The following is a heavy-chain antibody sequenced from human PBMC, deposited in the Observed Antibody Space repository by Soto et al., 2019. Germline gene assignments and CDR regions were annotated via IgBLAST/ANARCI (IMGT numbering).Heavy chain of an antibody. D-gene: IGHD3-16*01. CDR2: ISPYTGNT. CDR1: GYIFVNYG. Sequence: QVQLVQSGDEVKKPGASVKVSCKASGYIFVNYGIAWVRQAPGQGLEWMGWISPYTGNTHSASKVQGRLTMTTDTATSTAYMDLGSLTSDDTAVYYCVMVDNYVTPTPQDVWGQGTTVTVSS. CDR3: VMVDNYVTPTPQDV. J-gene: IGHJ6*02. V-gene: IGHV1-18*01.